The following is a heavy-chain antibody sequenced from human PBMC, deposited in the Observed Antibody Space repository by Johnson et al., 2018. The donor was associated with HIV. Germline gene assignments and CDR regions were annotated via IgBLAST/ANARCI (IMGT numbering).Heavy chain of an antibody. Sequence: VQLVESGGGLVQPGGSLRLSCAASGFTFSSYAMHWVRQAPGKGLEYVSAISSNGGSTYYANSVKGRFTISRDNAKNTLYLQMNSLRAEDTAVYYCAREGPQFAGGDAFDIWGQGTMVTVSS. V-gene: IGHV3-64*01. CDR2: ISSNGGST. CDR1: GFTFSSYA. CDR3: AREGPQFAGGDAFDI. J-gene: IGHJ3*02. D-gene: IGHD1-26*01.